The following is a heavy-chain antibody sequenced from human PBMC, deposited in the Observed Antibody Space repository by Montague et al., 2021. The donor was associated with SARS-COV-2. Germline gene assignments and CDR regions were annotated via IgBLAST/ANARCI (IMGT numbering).Heavy chain of an antibody. Sequence: LRLSCAASGFTFSSYSMNWVRQAPGKGLEWVSSISSSSSYIYYADSVKGRFTISRDNAKNSLYLQMNSLRAEDTAVYYCARDPGYYYDSSGLIDYWGQGTLVTVSS. CDR3: ARDPGYYYDSSGLIDY. D-gene: IGHD3-22*01. CDR1: GFTFSSYS. V-gene: IGHV3-21*01. CDR2: ISSSSSYI. J-gene: IGHJ4*02.